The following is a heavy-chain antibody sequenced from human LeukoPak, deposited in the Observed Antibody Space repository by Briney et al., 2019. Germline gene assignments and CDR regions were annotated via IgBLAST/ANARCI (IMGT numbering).Heavy chain of an antibody. CDR3: ARAMTVMNYFDY. J-gene: IGHJ4*02. CDR2: IIPIFGTA. CDR1: GGTFSSYA. V-gene: IGHV1-69*13. Sequence: SVKVSCKASGGTFSSYAISWVRQAPGQGLEWMGGIIPIFGTANYAQKFQGRVTITADESTSTAYMELSSLRSEDTAVYYCARAMTVMNYFDYWGQGTLVTVSS. D-gene: IGHD4-17*01.